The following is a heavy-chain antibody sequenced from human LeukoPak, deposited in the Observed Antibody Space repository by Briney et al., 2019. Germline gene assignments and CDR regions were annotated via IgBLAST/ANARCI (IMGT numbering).Heavy chain of an antibody. J-gene: IGHJ4*02. CDR2: IDPSSTYI. D-gene: IGHD2-2*01. Sequence: GGSLRLSCAASGFTFSSYAMSWVRQAPGKGLEWVSAIDPSSTYIYYADSVKGRFTISRDNAENSLYLQMNSLRVEDTAVYYCARAPTVLVGYCSSSSCQADYWGQGTLVTVS. CDR3: ARAPTVLVGYCSSSSCQADY. CDR1: GFTFSSYA. V-gene: IGHV3-21*01.